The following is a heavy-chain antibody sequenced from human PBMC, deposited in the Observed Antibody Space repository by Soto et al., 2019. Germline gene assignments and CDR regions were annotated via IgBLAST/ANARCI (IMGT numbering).Heavy chain of an antibody. CDR2: IDHSGST. CDR1: GGSFSGYY. V-gene: IGHV4-34*01. D-gene: IGHD2-2*01. Sequence: PSETLSLTCAVYGGSFSGYYWSWIRQPPGKGLEWIGEIDHSGSTNYNPSLKSRVTISVDTSKNQFSLKLSSVTAADTAVYYCARGRRRDCSSTNCPYYKNWFDPWGQGTLVTVSS. CDR3: ARGRRRDCSSTNCPYYKNWFDP. J-gene: IGHJ5*02.